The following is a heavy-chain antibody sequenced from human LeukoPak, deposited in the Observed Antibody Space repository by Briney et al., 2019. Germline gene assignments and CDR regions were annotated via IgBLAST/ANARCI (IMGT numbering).Heavy chain of an antibody. V-gene: IGHV4-4*02. Sequence: PSETLSLTCAVSGYSISSNNWWAWVRQPPGKGLEWIGEIYHSGSTNYNPSLKSRVTISVDKSKNQFSLKLSSVTAADTAVYYCARDLEGPAAPNWFDPWGQGTLVTVSS. J-gene: IGHJ5*02. CDR1: GYSISSNNW. D-gene: IGHD2-2*01. CDR2: IYHSGST. CDR3: ARDLEGPAAPNWFDP.